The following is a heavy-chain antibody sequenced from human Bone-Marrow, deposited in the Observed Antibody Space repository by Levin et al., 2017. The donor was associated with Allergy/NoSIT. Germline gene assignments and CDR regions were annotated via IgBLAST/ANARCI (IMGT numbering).Heavy chain of an antibody. J-gene: IGHJ4*02. CDR3: ARVALAVAGPGYFDY. D-gene: IGHD6-19*01. V-gene: IGHV4-34*01. CDR2: INHSGST. Sequence: SETLSLTCAVYGGSFSGYYWSWIRQPPGKGLEWIGEINHSGSTNYNPSLKSRVTISVDTSKNQFSLKLSSVTAADTAVYYCARVALAVAGPGYFDYWGQGTLVTVSS. CDR1: GGSFSGYY.